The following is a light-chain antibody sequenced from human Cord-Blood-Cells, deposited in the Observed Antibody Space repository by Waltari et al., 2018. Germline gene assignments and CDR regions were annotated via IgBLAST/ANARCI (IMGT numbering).Light chain of an antibody. J-gene: IGLJ2*01. CDR3: CSYAGSSTYVV. CDR2: EVS. V-gene: IGLV2-23*02. CDR1: SSDVGSYNL. Sequence: QSALTQPASVSGSPGQSITISCTGTSSDVGSYNLVSWYQQHQGKAPKLMIYEVSNRPAGVSNRFSGSKSGNTASLTISGLQAEDEADYYCCSYAGSSTYVVFGGGTKLTVL.